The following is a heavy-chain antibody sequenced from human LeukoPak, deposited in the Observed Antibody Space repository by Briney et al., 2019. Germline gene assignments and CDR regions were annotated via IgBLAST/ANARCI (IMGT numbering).Heavy chain of an antibody. V-gene: IGHV4-59*08. Sequence: SETLSLTCTVSGGSISSYYWSWIRQPPGKGLEWIGYIYYSGSTNYNPSLKSRVTIPVDTSKNQFSLKLSSVTAADTAVYYCARQGGYDGMDVWGQGTTVTVSS. J-gene: IGHJ6*02. D-gene: IGHD2-15*01. CDR1: GGSISSYY. CDR2: IYYSGST. CDR3: ARQGGYDGMDV.